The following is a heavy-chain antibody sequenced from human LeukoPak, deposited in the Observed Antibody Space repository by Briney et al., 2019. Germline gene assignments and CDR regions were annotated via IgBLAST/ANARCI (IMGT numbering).Heavy chain of an antibody. J-gene: IGHJ5*02. Sequence: PGGFLRLSCAASGFTFSSYSMNWVRQAPGKGLEWVSSISSSSYIYYADSVKGRFTISRDNAKNSLYLQMNSLRAEDTAVYYCARDAVPRYDYVWGSYRPNNWFDPWGQGTLVTVSS. CDR2: ISSSSYI. CDR3: ARDAVPRYDYVWGSYRPNNWFDP. V-gene: IGHV3-21*01. D-gene: IGHD3-16*02. CDR1: GFTFSSYS.